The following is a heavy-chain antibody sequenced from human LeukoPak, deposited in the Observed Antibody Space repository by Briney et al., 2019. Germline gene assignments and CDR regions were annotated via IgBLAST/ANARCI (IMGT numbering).Heavy chain of an antibody. Sequence: GRSLRLSCAASGFTFSSYGMHWVRQAPGKGLEWVAVISYDGSNKYYADSVKGRFTISRDNSKNTLYLQMNSLRAEDTAVHYCAKEVADASAIWGQGTMVTVSS. CDR3: AKEVADASAI. J-gene: IGHJ3*02. D-gene: IGHD5-12*01. CDR1: GFTFSSYG. CDR2: ISYDGSNK. V-gene: IGHV3-30*18.